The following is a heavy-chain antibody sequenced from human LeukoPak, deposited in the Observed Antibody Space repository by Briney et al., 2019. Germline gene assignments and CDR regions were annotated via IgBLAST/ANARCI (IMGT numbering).Heavy chain of an antibody. D-gene: IGHD5-18*01. CDR3: ARAYTAMVYWFDP. J-gene: IGHJ5*02. V-gene: IGHV1-2*02. CDR2: INPNSGGT. Sequence: GASVKVSCKASGYTFTGYYMHWVRQAPGQGLEWMGWINPNSGGTNYAQKFQGRVTMTRDTSISTAYMELSRLRSDDTAVYYCARAYTAMVYWFDPWGQGTLVTVSS. CDR1: GYTFTGYY.